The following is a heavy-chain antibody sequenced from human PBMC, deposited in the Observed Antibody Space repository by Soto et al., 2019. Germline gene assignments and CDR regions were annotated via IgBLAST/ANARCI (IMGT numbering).Heavy chain of an antibody. V-gene: IGHV3-33*01. CDR1: EFTFSNFG. CDR3: ARVDVVVAADAFDI. J-gene: IGHJ3*02. CDR2: IYYDGSNE. D-gene: IGHD2-15*01. Sequence: QVQLVESGGGVVQPGRSLRLSSAASEFTFSNFGMHWVRQAPGKGLEWVAVIYYDGSNEYYADSVKGRFTISRDNSKNTLYLQMNSLRAEDTAVYYCARVDVVVAADAFDIWGQGTMVTVSS.